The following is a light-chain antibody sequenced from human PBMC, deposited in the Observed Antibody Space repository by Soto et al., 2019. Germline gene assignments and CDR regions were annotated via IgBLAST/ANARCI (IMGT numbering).Light chain of an antibody. J-gene: IGKJ4*01. CDR2: GAS. CDR1: QSVSSSY. Sequence: EIVLTQSPGTQSLSPGERATLSCRASQSVSSSYLAWYQQKPGQAPRLLIYGASSRATGIPDRFSGSGSGTDFTLTISRLEPEDFAVYYCQQYGSSLPFGGGTKVEIK. CDR3: QQYGSSLP. V-gene: IGKV3-20*01.